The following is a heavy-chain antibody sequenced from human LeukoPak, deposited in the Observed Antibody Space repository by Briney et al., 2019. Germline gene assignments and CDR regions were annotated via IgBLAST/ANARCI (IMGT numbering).Heavy chain of an antibody. CDR3: ARRRRDSSGYYYFDY. V-gene: IGHV4-39*01. D-gene: IGHD3-22*01. J-gene: IGHJ4*02. CDR1: GGSIISSDYH. Sequence: PSETLSLTCTVSGGSIISSDYHWGWVRQPPGKGLEWIGTISYSGNTDYNPSLRSRVTISVDTSNNQFSLRLGSVTAADTAVYYCARRRRDSSGYYYFDYWGQGTLVTVSS. CDR2: ISYSGNT.